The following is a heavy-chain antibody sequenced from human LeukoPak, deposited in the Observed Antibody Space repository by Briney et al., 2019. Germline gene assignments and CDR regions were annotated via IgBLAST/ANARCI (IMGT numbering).Heavy chain of an antibody. J-gene: IGHJ4*02. CDR3: ARDPDGSSLLYYFDY. D-gene: IGHD1-26*01. CDR1: GFTFSSYS. V-gene: IGHV3-48*01. CDR2: ISSSSSTI. Sequence: GGSLRLSCAASGFTFSSYSMNWVRQAPGKGLEWVSYISSSSSTIYYADSVKGRFTISRDNAKNSLYLQMNSLRAEDAAVYYCARDPDGSSLLYYFDYWGQGTLVTVSS.